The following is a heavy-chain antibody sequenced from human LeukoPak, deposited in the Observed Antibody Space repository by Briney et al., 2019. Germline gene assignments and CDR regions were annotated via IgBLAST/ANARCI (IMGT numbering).Heavy chain of an antibody. CDR2: ISSSSSYI. Sequence: GSLRLSCAASGFTFSSYSMNWVRQAPGKGLEWVSSISSSSSYIYYADSVKGRFTISRDNAKNSLYLQMNSLRAEDTAVYYCARKTSAWIQLWFIDYWGQGTLVTVSS. D-gene: IGHD5-18*01. CDR3: ARKTSAWIQLWFIDY. V-gene: IGHV3-21*01. J-gene: IGHJ4*02. CDR1: GFTFSSYS.